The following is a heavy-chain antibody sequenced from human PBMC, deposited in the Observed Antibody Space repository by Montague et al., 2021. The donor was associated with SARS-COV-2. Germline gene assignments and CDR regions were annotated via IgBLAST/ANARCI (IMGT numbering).Heavy chain of an antibody. CDR1: GGSISSVDYY. CDR3: ARVRCIGGICLGGFEY. D-gene: IGHD2-8*02. Sequence: TLSLTCSVSGGSISSVDYYWSWIRQPPGKGLEWIGYIYYSGTTYYNPSLKSRLTISVDTSNNQFSLRLSSVTAADTAVYYCARVRCIGGICLGGFEYWGQGTLVTVSS. CDR2: IYYSGTT. V-gene: IGHV4-31*03. J-gene: IGHJ4*02.